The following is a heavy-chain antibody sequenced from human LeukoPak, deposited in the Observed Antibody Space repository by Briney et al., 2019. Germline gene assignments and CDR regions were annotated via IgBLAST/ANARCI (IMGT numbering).Heavy chain of an antibody. CDR1: GFTFSNYW. D-gene: IGHD2-15*01. Sequence: GGSLRLSCAASGFTFSNYWMYWVRQAPEKGLVWVSRTNGDGSSPTYADSVKGRFTISRDNAKNTLYLQMNSLRAEDTAVYYCAKGNSGGVAPATVAHYYGMDVWGQGTTVTVSS. V-gene: IGHV3-74*01. CDR2: TNGDGSSP. J-gene: IGHJ6*02. CDR3: AKGNSGGVAPATVAHYYGMDV.